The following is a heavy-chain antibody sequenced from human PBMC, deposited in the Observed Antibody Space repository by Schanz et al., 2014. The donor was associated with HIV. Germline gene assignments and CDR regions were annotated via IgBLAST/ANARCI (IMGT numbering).Heavy chain of an antibody. CDR3: ARAPYTSGWYGVDY. CDR1: GYSFSSYG. Sequence: QVHLVQSGAEVKKSGASVKVSCKASGYSFSSYGLSWVRQAPGQGLEWMGWISVYHNKTNYAQKLQGRVTMTTDTSTSTAYMELRSLRSDDTAVYYCARAPYTSGWYGVDYWGQGTLVTVSS. CDR2: ISVYHNKT. D-gene: IGHD6-19*01. J-gene: IGHJ4*02. V-gene: IGHV1-18*01.